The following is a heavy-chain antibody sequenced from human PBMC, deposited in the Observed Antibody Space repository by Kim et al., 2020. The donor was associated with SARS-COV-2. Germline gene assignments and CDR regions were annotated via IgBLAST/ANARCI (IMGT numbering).Heavy chain of an antibody. Sequence: KSRVTIAVDTSKNQFSLKLSSVTAADTAVYYCARGPKNGYYYGSGRVFDYWGQRTLVTVSS. V-gene: IGHV4-34*01. CDR3: ARGPKNGYYYGSGRVFDY. D-gene: IGHD3-10*01. J-gene: IGHJ4*02.